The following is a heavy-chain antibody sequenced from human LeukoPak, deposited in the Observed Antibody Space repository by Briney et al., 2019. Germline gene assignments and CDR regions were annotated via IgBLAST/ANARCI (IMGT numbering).Heavy chain of an antibody. V-gene: IGHV3-48*01. J-gene: IGHJ4*02. D-gene: IGHD6-13*01. CDR1: GFTFSSYS. CDR2: ISSSSSTI. Sequence: PGGSLRLSCAASGFTFSSYSMNWVRQAPGKGLEWVSYISSSSSTIYYADSVKGRFTISRDNSKNTLYLQMNSLRAEDTAVYYCAKDRGYSSSWYSGVFDYWGQGTLVTVSS. CDR3: AKDRGYSSSWYSGVFDY.